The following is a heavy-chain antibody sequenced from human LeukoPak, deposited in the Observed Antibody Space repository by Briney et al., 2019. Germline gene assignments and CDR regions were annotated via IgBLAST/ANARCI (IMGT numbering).Heavy chain of an antibody. CDR3: LRQIPGDRNEFDL. V-gene: IGHV4-59*08. CDR1: GGSIRNYY. Sequence: SETLSLTCTVSGGSIRNYYWSWIRQPPGKGLAWIGYIFYRWSSNYNLPLKSRVTIYVDTSKHQYSLKPSSVTAADTAEYYLLRQIPGDRNEFDLWGQGTLVTVSS. D-gene: IGHD1-1*01. CDR2: IFYRWSS. J-gene: IGHJ4*02.